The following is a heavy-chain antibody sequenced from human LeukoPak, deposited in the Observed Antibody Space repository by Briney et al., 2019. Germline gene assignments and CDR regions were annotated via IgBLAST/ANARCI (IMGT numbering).Heavy chain of an antibody. CDR2: MNPNSGNT. CDR3: ARGKIRRGGPLYYYGMDV. J-gene: IGHJ6*02. D-gene: IGHD3-16*01. Sequence: GASVKVSCKASGYTCTSYDINWVRQATGQGLEWMGWMNPNSGNTGYAQKFQGRVTMTRNTSISTAYMELSSLRSEDTAVYYCARGKIRRGGPLYYYGMDVRGQGTTVTVSS. CDR1: GYTCTSYD. V-gene: IGHV1-8*01.